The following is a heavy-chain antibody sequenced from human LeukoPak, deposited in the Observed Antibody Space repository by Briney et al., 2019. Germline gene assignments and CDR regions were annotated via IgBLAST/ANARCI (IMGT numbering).Heavy chain of an antibody. CDR3: ARRYHYGYHFDY. D-gene: IGHD5-18*01. V-gene: IGHV3-7*03. CDR2: IKQDGSEE. Sequence: PGGSLRLFCAASGFTFSNYWMTWVRQATGKGLEWVANIKQDGSEEYYVDSVKGRFTISRDNAKNSFYLQVNSLRAEDTAVYYCARRYHYGYHFDYWGQGTLVTVSS. CDR1: GFTFSNYW. J-gene: IGHJ4*02.